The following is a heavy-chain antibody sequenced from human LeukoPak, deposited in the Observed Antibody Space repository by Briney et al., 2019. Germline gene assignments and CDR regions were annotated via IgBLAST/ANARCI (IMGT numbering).Heavy chain of an antibody. V-gene: IGHV1-46*01. CDR3: ASGQLRIAAAGTQGLPTH. D-gene: IGHD6-13*01. CDR1: GYTFTSYY. Sequence: ASVKVSCKASGYTFTSYYMHWVRQAPGQGLERMGIINPSGGSASYAQEFQGRVTMTRDTSTSTVYMELSSLKSEDKAVYYCASGQLRIAAAGTQGLPTHWGQGTLVTVSS. J-gene: IGHJ4*02. CDR2: INPSGGSA.